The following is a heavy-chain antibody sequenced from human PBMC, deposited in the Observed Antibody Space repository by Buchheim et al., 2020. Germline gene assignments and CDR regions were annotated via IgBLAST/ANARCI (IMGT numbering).Heavy chain of an antibody. J-gene: IGHJ6*02. CDR3: ARDILARYCTNGVCYPRFYYYYGMDV. Sequence: QVQLVQSGAEVKKPGASVKVSCKASGYTFTGYYMHWVRQAPGQGLEWMGWINPNSGGTNYAQKFQGRVTMTRDTSISTAYMELSRLRSDDTAGYYCARDILARYCTNGVCYPRFYYYYGMDVWGQGTT. CDR1: GYTFTGYY. V-gene: IGHV1-2*02. D-gene: IGHD2-8*01. CDR2: INPNSGGT.